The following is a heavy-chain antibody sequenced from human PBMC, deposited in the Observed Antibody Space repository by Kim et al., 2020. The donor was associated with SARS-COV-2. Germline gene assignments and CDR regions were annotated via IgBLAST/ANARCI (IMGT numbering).Heavy chain of an antibody. CDR3: ARDRYCSGEGCYGMDV. CDR2: IKHDGSEK. Sequence: GGSLRLSCEGFRFTFSGSWMSWVRQAPGKGLEWVANIKHDGSEKYYVDSVKGRFTISRDNPQNSVYLQMNSLRAEDTAVYYCARDRYCSGEGCYGMDVWGQGTTVIVSS. CDR1: RFTFSGSW. J-gene: IGHJ6*02. V-gene: IGHV3-7*01. D-gene: IGHD2-15*01.